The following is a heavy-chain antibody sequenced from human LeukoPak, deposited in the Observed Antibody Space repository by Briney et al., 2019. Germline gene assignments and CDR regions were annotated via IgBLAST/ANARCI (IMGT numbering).Heavy chain of an antibody. CDR3: AAHQLLYSLVDY. CDR2: IYTSGST. CDR1: GGSISSGSYY. J-gene: IGHJ4*02. Sequence: PSQTLSLTCTVSGGSISSGSYYWSWIRQPAGKGLEWIGRIYTSGSTNYNPSLKSRVTISVDTSKNQFSLKLSSVTAADTAVYYCAAHQLLYSLVDYWGQGTLVTVSS. D-gene: IGHD2-2*02. V-gene: IGHV4-61*02.